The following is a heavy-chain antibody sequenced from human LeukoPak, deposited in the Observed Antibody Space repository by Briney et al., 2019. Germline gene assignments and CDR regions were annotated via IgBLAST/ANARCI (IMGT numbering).Heavy chain of an antibody. J-gene: IGHJ3*02. CDR2: ISGSGGST. V-gene: IGHV3-23*01. D-gene: IGHD1-26*01. CDR1: GFTFSSYG. Sequence: PGGSLRLSCAASGFTFSSYGMSWVRQAPGKGLEWVSAISGSGGSTYYADSVKGRFTISRDNSKNTLYLQMNSLRAEDTAVYYCALSAGGSYPHNDAFDIWGQGTMVTVSS. CDR3: ALSAGGSYPHNDAFDI.